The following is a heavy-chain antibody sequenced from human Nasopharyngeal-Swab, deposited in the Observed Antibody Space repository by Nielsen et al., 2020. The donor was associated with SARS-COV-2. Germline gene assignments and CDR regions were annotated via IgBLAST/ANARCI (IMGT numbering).Heavy chain of an antibody. CDR3: ARHRYSSSWSWYFDY. V-gene: IGHV4-39*01. Sequence: SETLSLTCTVSGGSISSSSYYWGWIRQPPGKGREWFGGIYYSGSTYYNPSLKSRVTISVNTSKNQFSLKLSSVTAADTAVYYCARHRYSSSWSWYFDYWGQGTLVTVSS. CDR1: GGSISSSSYY. CDR2: IYYSGST. J-gene: IGHJ4*02. D-gene: IGHD6-13*01.